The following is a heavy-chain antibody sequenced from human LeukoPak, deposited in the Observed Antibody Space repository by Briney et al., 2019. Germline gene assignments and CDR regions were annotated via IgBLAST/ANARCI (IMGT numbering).Heavy chain of an antibody. CDR3: ARLRGWLLDAFDI. J-gene: IGHJ3*02. V-gene: IGHV4-39*01. Sequence: SETLSLTCTVSGGSISSSSYYWGWIRQPPGKGLEWIGSIYYSGSTYYNPSLKSRVTISVDTSKNQFSLKLSSLTAADTAVYYCARLRGWLLDAFDIWGQGTMVTVSS. D-gene: IGHD2-15*01. CDR2: IYYSGST. CDR1: GGSISSSSYY.